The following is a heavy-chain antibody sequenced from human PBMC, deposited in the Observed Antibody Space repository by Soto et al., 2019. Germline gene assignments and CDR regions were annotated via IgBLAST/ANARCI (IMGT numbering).Heavy chain of an antibody. CDR1: GFSFDDYA. Sequence: EVQVVESGVGLVQPGRSLRLSCAASGFSFDDYAIHWVRQAPGKGMEWVSGISWNSGTIGYADSVKGRFTISRDNAKNSLDLQMNSLRAEDTALYYCAKSTGGTANGMGVWGQETTVTVSS. CDR3: AKSTGGTANGMGV. V-gene: IGHV3-9*01. D-gene: IGHD2-8*02. J-gene: IGHJ6*02. CDR2: ISWNSGTI.